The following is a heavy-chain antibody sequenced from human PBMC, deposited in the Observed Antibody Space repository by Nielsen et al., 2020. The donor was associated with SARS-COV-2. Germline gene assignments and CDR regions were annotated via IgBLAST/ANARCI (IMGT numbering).Heavy chain of an antibody. Sequence: ASVKVSCKASGYAFTSYDINWVRQATGQGLEWMGWMNPNSGNTGYAQKFQGRVTMTRNTSISTAYMELSSPRSEDTAVYYCARGLTYGSMPDYWGQGTLVTVSS. V-gene: IGHV1-8*01. CDR3: ARGLTYGSMPDY. D-gene: IGHD2/OR15-2a*01. CDR2: MNPNSGNT. J-gene: IGHJ4*02. CDR1: GYAFTSYD.